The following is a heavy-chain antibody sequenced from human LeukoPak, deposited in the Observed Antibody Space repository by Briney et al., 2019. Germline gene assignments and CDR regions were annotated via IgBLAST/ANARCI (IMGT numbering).Heavy chain of an antibody. CDR1: DGSISSYY. V-gene: IGHV4-4*07. CDR3: AREDYDDSGAWYFDL. J-gene: IGHJ2*01. CDR2: IYGSGST. Sequence: SETLSLTCTVSDGSISSYYWSWIRQPAGKGLEWIGRIYGSGSTNYNPSLKSRVTISVDKSKNQFSLKLSSVTAADTAVYYCAREDYDDSGAWYFDLWGRGTLVTVSS. D-gene: IGHD3-3*01.